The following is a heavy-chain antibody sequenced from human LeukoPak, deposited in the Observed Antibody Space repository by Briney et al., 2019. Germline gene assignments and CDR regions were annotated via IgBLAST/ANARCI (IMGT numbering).Heavy chain of an antibody. CDR3: ARDRVMYP. CDR1: GGSISSHY. D-gene: IGHD3-16*01. V-gene: IGHV4-59*11. CDR2: IYYSGST. J-gene: IGHJ5*02. Sequence: SETLSLTCTASGGSISSHYWSWIRQPPGKGLEWIGYIYYSGSTNYNPSLKSRVTISVDTSKNQFSLKLSSVTAADTAVYYCARDRVMYPWGQGTLVTVSS.